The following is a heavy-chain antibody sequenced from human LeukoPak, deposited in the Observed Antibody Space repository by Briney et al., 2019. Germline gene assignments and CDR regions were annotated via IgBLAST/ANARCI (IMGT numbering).Heavy chain of an antibody. J-gene: IGHJ3*01. D-gene: IGHD3-22*01. Sequence: PGGSLRLSCAASGFSVRPNYMSWIRQAPGKGLEWVSVIYSGGTILYADSVKGRFTISRDNSRDTLHLQMNSLRVDDTSVYYCVRAVHHLFRADSSGYYGDAFDVWGQGTVVTVSS. CDR1: GFSVRPNY. CDR3: VRAVHHLFRADSSGYYGDAFDV. CDR2: IYSGGTI. V-gene: IGHV3-53*01.